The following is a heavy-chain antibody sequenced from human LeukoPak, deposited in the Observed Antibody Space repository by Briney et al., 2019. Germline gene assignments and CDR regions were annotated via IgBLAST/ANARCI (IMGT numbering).Heavy chain of an antibody. CDR1: GFTFSDYY. J-gene: IGHJ3*01. V-gene: IGHV3-11*04. D-gene: IGHD3-10*01. CDR2: ISSTTGRII. Sequence: GGSLRLSCASSGFTFSDYYMTWIRHDPGTGLEWLSYISSTTGRIIYYADSVKGRFTISRDNTKNSLFIQMVSLRVEDTAVYYCARYYSDAFDVWGQGTVVTVSS. CDR3: ARYYSDAFDV.